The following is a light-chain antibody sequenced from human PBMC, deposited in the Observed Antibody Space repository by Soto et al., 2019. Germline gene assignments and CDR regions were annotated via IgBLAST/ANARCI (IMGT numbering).Light chain of an antibody. J-gene: IGKJ1*01. CDR1: KSVSSSY. CDR3: QQYGSSLPWK. V-gene: IGKV3-20*01. Sequence: EIVLTQSPATLSLSPGERDTLSCRASKSVSSSYLAWYQQKPGQAPRILICGASSRSTGIPERFSGSGSGTNFTLTISRLEPEEYTVYYCQQYGSSLPWKFGQGTKVEIK. CDR2: GAS.